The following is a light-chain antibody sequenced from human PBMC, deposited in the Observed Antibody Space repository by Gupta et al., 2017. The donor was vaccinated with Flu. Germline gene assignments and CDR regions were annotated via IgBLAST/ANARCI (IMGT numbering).Light chain of an antibody. J-gene: IGLJ3*02. V-gene: IGLV1-47*01. CDR2: RSV. CDR3: GSWDDSLNGWV. Sequence: QSVLTQPPSASGTPGQRITMSCSGTSSNIENNFVYWYQHFPGMAPKLLIYRSVRRPSGVPGRFSASKSGTSATLAISEFRAEDEADYYCGSWDDSLNGWVFGAGTKVTVL. CDR1: SSNIENNF.